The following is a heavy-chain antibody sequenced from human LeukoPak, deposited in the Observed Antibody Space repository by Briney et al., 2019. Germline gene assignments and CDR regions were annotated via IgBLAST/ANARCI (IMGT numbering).Heavy chain of an antibody. J-gene: IGHJ4*02. D-gene: IGHD6-25*01. V-gene: IGHV3-74*01. CDR1: GFTFSTYW. CDR2: INGGGSST. Sequence: PGGSLRLSSAASGFTFSTYWTHCVRQVPGKGLVWVSRINGGGSSTSYADSVKGRFTISRDNAKNTLYLQMNSLRAEDTAVYYCARDSGAAADPFDYWGQGTLVTVSS. CDR3: ARDSGAAADPFDY.